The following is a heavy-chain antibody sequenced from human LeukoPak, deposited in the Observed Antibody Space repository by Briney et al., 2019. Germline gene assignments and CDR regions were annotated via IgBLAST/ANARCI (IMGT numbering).Heavy chain of an antibody. CDR1: GYSFTSYW. J-gene: IGHJ3*02. Sequence: GESLKISCKGSGYSFTSYWIGWVRQMPGKGLELMGIIYPGDSDTRYSPSFQGQVTISADKSISTAYLQWSSLKASDTAMYYCARRGVVVVPAAIHPNDAFDIWGQGTMVTVSS. CDR2: IYPGDSDT. D-gene: IGHD2-2*02. V-gene: IGHV5-51*01. CDR3: ARRGVVVVPAAIHPNDAFDI.